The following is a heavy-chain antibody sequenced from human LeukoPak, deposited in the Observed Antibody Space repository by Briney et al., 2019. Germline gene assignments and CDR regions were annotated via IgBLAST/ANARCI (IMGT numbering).Heavy chain of an antibody. D-gene: IGHD6-13*01. V-gene: IGHV3-21*01. CDR2: ISSSSSYI. J-gene: IGHJ4*02. CDR3: ARVPLAAALDY. CDR1: GFTFSSYS. Sequence: GGSLILSCAASGFTFSSYSMNWVRQAPGKGLEWVSSISSSSSYIYYADSVKGRFTISRDNAKNSLYLQMNSLRAEDTAVYYCARVPLAAALDYWGQGTLVTVSS.